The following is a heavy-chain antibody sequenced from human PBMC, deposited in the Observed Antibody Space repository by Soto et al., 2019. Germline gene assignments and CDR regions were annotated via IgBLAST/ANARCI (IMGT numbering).Heavy chain of an antibody. J-gene: IGHJ5*02. V-gene: IGHV4-39*07. CDR2: INLSGST. Sequence: PSETLSLTCTVSGGSLSSSSYYWGWIRQPPGKGLEWIGEINLSGSTNYNPSLKSRVTISVDTSKNQFSLKLSSVTAADTAVYYCARGFVGLFPWFDPWGQGTLVTVSS. CDR3: ARGFVGLFPWFDP. CDR1: GGSLSSSSYY.